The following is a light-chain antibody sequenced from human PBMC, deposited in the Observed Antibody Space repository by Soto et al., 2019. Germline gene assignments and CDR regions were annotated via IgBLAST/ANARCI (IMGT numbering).Light chain of an antibody. V-gene: IGKV3-15*01. J-gene: IGKJ1*01. CDR1: QSVSSN. Sequence: EVVMTQSPATLSVSPGERSTLSCRASQSVSSNLARYQQKPGQAPRLLIYGASTRATVIPAMFSGSGSGTEFTLNISRLQSEDFSFYYCQQYNNWPPWSFGQGTKVESK. CDR2: GAS. CDR3: QQYNNWPPWS.